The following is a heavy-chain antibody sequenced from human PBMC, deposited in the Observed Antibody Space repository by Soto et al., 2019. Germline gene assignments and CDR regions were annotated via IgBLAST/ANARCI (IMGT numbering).Heavy chain of an antibody. D-gene: IGHD3-9*01. CDR2: ISYDERNK. CDR3: AKVRYLSGHIEPTFLGY. J-gene: IGHJ4*02. CDR1: GFTFSTYG. V-gene: IGHV3-30*18. Sequence: QVHLVESGGGVVQPGRSLRLSCAASGFTFSTYGMHWVRQAPGKGLEWVAVISYDERNKYYADSVKGRFTISRDNSKNQLYLQTNSLRASDTAVYYCAKVRYLSGHIEPTFLGYLCQGSLVTVSS.